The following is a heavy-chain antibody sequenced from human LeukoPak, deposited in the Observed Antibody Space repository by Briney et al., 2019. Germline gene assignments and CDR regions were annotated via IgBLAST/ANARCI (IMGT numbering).Heavy chain of an antibody. Sequence: GGSLRLSCAASGFKFSDHYIDWVRQAPGKGLEWVGRSRNKASSYTTEYAASVEGRFTISRDVSESSLYLQMNSLRAEDTAVYYCAKDFPPQSLTANWADYWGQGTLVTVSS. D-gene: IGHD1-1*01. CDR1: GFKFSDHY. V-gene: IGHV3-72*01. CDR3: AKDFPPQSLTANWADY. J-gene: IGHJ4*02. CDR2: SRNKASSYTT.